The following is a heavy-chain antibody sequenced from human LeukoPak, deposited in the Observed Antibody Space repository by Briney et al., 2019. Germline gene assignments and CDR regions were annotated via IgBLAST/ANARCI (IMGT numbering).Heavy chain of an antibody. D-gene: IGHD3-10*01. J-gene: IGHJ4*02. Sequence: GGSLRLSCAASGFTFTCCGMTWVRQAPGKGLEWVSGISGSGGRTYYADSVQGRFTISRDNSKNTLYLQMNSLRAEDTAVYYCAKDKEDYYGSGSFDYWGQGTLVTVSS. CDR2: ISGSGGRT. CDR3: AKDKEDYYGSGSFDY. V-gene: IGHV3-23*01. CDR1: GFTFTCCG.